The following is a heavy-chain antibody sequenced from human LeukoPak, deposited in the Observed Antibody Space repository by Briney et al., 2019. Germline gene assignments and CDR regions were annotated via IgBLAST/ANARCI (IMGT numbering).Heavy chain of an antibody. CDR2: IIPIFGTA. J-gene: IGHJ6*03. Sequence: GASVKVSCKASGGTCSSYAISWVRQAPGQGLEWMGGIIPIFGTANYAQKFQGRVTITADKSTSTAYMELSSLRSEDTAVYYCARNVDTAMVTLYYYMDVWGKGTTVTVSS. CDR1: GGTCSSYA. V-gene: IGHV1-69*06. D-gene: IGHD5-18*01. CDR3: ARNVDTAMVTLYYYMDV.